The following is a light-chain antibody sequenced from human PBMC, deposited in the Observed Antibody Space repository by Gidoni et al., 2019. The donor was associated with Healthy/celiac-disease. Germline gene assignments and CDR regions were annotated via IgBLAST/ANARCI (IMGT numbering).Light chain of an antibody. CDR1: QSVSSN. V-gene: IGKV3-15*01. CDR3: QQYNNWPRT. J-gene: IGKJ1*01. CDR2: GAS. Sequence: DIVMTQSPAPLSVSPGERATLSCRASQSVSSNLAWYQQKPGQAPRLLIYGASTRATGIPARFSGSGSGTEFTLTISSLQSEDVAVYYCQQYNNWPRTFXQXTKVEIK.